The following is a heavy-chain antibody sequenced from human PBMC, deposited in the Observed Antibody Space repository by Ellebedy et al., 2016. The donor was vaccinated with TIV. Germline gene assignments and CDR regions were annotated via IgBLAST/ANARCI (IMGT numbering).Heavy chain of an antibody. J-gene: IGHJ4*02. V-gene: IGHV3-49*03. CDR3: SRSRGYSFGYPDY. D-gene: IGHD5-18*01. CDR1: GFTFGDYA. Sequence: PGGSLRLSCTASGFTFGDYAMSRFRQAPGKGLEWVGFIRSKTYGGTAEYAASVKGRFSISRDDSKSVAYLQMDSLKTEDTAVYYCSRSRGYSFGYPDYWGQGTLVTVSS. CDR2: IRSKTYGGTA.